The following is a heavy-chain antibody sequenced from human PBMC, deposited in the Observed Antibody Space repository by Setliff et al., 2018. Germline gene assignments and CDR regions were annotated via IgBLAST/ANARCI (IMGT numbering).Heavy chain of an antibody. J-gene: IGHJ5*02. CDR3: ATHCTNDVCYKAWFGP. Sequence: PSETLSLTCAVYGGSFSGYYWSWIRQPPGKGLEWIGQIHHSGYTNYNPSLKSRVTISIDTSRNRFSLKLSSVTAADTAVYYCATHCTNDVCYKAWFGPWGQGTLVTVSS. D-gene: IGHD2-8*01. CDR2: IHHSGYT. CDR1: GGSFSGYY. V-gene: IGHV4-34*01.